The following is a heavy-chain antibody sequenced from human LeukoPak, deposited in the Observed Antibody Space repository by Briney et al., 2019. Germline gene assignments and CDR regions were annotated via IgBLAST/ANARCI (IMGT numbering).Heavy chain of an antibody. V-gene: IGHV1-46*01. Sequence: ASVTVSCKAFGYTFTSYYMHWVRQAPGQGLEWMGIINPSGGSTSYAQKFQGRVTMTRDMSTSTVYMELSSLRSEDTAVYYCARGITGTTDWFDLWGQGTLVTVSS. J-gene: IGHJ5*02. CDR1: GYTFTSYY. CDR3: ARGITGTTDWFDL. D-gene: IGHD1-7*01. CDR2: INPSGGST.